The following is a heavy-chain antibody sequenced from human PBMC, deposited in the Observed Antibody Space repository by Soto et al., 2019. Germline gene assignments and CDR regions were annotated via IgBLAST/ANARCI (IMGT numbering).Heavy chain of an antibody. V-gene: IGHV3-23*01. J-gene: IGHJ4*02. Sequence: EVQLLESGGGLVQPGGSLRLSCAASGFTFSSYAMTWVRQAPGKGLEWVSTISRSGDSTYYRDSVKGRFTISRDNSKNTVHLQMNSLRAEDTAGYYCAKTDKFNPQSSGWANRFDYWGQGTLVTVSS. CDR2: ISRSGDST. CDR3: AKTDKFNPQSSGWANRFDY. CDR1: GFTFSSYA. D-gene: IGHD6-19*01.